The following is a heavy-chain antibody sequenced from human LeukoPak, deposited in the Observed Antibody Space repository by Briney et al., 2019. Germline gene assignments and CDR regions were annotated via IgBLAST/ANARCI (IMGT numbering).Heavy chain of an antibody. D-gene: IGHD3-22*01. CDR3: ATPLDYYDSSGYPQGGD. V-gene: IGHV3-7*03. CDR1: GFTFSRYW. CDR2: IKQDGSKK. J-gene: IGHJ4*02. Sequence: GGSLRLSCAASGFTFSRYWMTWVRQAPGKGLEWVANIKQDGSKKNYVDSVKGRFTISRDNAKNSLYLQMNSLRAEDTAVYYCATPLDYYDSSGYPQGGDWGQGTLVTVSS.